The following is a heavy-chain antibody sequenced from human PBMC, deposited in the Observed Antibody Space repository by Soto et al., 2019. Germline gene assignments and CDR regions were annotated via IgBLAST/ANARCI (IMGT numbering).Heavy chain of an antibody. D-gene: IGHD5-12*01. J-gene: IGHJ5*02. V-gene: IGHV4-30-4*01. CDR3: ARDRRWLPRGPNNWLDL. Sequence: RSLTCTVSGGSINSGDYYWTWVRQPPGKGLEWIGYIYYDGNSQHDPSLKSRVTMSIDTSKNQFSLNLSSVTAADTAVYYCARDRRWLPRGPNNWLDLWGQGTQVTVSS. CDR2: IYYDGNS. CDR1: GGSINSGDYY.